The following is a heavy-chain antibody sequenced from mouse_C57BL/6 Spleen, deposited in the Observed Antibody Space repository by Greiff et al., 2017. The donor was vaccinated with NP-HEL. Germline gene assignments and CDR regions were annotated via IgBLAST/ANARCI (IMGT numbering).Heavy chain of an antibody. D-gene: IGHD1-1*01. J-gene: IGHJ2*01. V-gene: IGHV14-4*01. CDR1: GFNIKDDY. Sequence: EVMLVESGAELVRPGASVKLSCTASGFNIKDDYMHWVKQRPEQGLEWIGWIDPENGDTEYASKFQGKATITADTSSNTAYLQLSSLTSEDTAVYYCTTFTTVVARGYWGQGTTLTVSS. CDR2: IDPENGDT. CDR3: TTFTTVVARGY.